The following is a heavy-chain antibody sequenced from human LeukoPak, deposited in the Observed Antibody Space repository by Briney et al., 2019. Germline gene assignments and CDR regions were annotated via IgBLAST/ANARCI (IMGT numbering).Heavy chain of an antibody. D-gene: IGHD6-13*01. J-gene: IGHJ6*02. Sequence: GGSLRLSCAASGFTFSSYWMSWVRQAPGKGLEWVANIKQDGSEKYYVDPVKGRFTISRDNAKNSLYLQMNSLRAEDTAVYYCARDLGGSSWYSYYYYGMDVWGQGTTVTVSS. CDR1: GFTFSSYW. CDR3: ARDLGGSSWYSYYYYGMDV. CDR2: IKQDGSEK. V-gene: IGHV3-7*01.